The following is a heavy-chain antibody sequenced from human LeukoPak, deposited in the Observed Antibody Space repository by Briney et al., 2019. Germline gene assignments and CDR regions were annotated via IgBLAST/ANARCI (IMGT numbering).Heavy chain of an antibody. J-gene: IGHJ3*02. CDR2: MNPNSGNT. V-gene: IGHV1-8*01. CDR3: ARSPLEMATTPDAFDI. Sequence: GASVKVSCKASGYTFTSYDINWVRQATGQGLEWMGWMNPNSGNTGYAQKFQGRVTMTRNTSISTAYMELSSLRSEDTAVYYCARSPLEMATTPDAFDIWGQGTMVTVSS. CDR1: GYTFTSYD. D-gene: IGHD5-24*01.